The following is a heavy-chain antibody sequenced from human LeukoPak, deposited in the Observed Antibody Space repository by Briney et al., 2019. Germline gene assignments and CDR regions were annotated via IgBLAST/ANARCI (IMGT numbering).Heavy chain of an antibody. CDR3: ASGYNY. V-gene: IGHV3-64*01. Sequence: PGGSLRLSCAASGFTFSSYAMHWVRQAPGKGLEYVSAISSNGGSTYYANSVKGRFTISRDNSKNTLYLQMGSLRAEDMAVYYCASGYNYWGQGTLVTVSS. CDR1: GFTFSSYA. D-gene: IGHD5-24*01. J-gene: IGHJ4*02. CDR2: ISSNGGST.